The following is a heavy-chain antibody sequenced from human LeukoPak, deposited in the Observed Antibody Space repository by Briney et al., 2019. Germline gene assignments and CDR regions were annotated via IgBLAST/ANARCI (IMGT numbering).Heavy chain of an antibody. V-gene: IGHV4-59*08. J-gene: IGHJ1*01. Sequence: SETLSLTCTVSGGSLSSYYWSWIRQPPGKGLEWIGYIYYRGRTKYNPSIQSRVTISVDTSRNQFSLRLSSVTAADTAVYYCARQSDDLGYFQHWGQGTLVTVSS. CDR1: GGSLSSYY. CDR2: IYYRGRT. D-gene: IGHD3-16*01. CDR3: ARQSDDLGYFQH.